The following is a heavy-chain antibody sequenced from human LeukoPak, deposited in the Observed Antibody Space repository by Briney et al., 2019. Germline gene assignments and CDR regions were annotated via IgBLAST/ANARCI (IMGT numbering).Heavy chain of an antibody. CDR3: AADGSGYSNFDY. J-gene: IGHJ4*02. Sequence: ASVKVSCKASGGTFSSYAISWVRQAPGQGLEWMGGIIPIFGTANYAQKFQERVTITRDMSTSTAYMELSSLRSEDTAVYYCAADGSGYSNFDYWGQGTLVTVSS. CDR1: GGTFSSYA. V-gene: IGHV1-69*05. CDR2: IIPIFGTA. D-gene: IGHD5-12*01.